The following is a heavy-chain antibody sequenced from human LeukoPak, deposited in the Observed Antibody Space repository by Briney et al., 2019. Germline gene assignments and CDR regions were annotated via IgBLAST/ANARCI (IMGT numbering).Heavy chain of an antibody. V-gene: IGHV5-51*01. J-gene: IGHJ4*02. CDR3: ARLRDMVRGVITYFDY. CDR1: GYSFNTYW. D-gene: IGHD3-10*01. Sequence: GESLKISCKGSGYSFNTYWIGWVRQMPGKGLEWMGIIYPGDSDTKYSPSFQGQVTISADKSISTAYLQWSSLKASDTAMYYCARLRDMVRGVITYFDYWGQGTLVTVSS. CDR2: IYPGDSDT.